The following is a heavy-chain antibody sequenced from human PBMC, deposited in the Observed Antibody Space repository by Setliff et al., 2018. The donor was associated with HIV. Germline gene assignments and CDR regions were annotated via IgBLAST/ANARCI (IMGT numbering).Heavy chain of an antibody. Sequence: GASVKVSCKAFGYTFSTNAIHWVRQAPGQRLEWMGYINAGDDNTRYSEKFQGRVTITRDTSTNTLNLQMNSLRVEDTGIYYCARENRFYASGSHYAEWGFDPWGQGVLVTVS. CDR2: INAGDDNT. CDR3: ARENRFYASGSHYAEWGFDP. CDR1: GYTFSTNA. V-gene: IGHV1-3*01. J-gene: IGHJ5*02. D-gene: IGHD3-10*01.